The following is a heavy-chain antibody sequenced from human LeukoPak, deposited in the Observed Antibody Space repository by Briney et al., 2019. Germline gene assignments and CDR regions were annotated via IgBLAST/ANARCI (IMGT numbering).Heavy chain of an antibody. D-gene: IGHD3-10*01. CDR1: GGSISSVSNS. V-gene: IGHV4-39*01. J-gene: IGHJ6*02. Sequence: SETLSLTCTVSGGSISSVSNSWGWIRQPPGKGLEWIGSIYQSGSTYYNPSLKSRVTISVDTSKNQFSLKLSSVTAADTAVYYCASRDGSGSYSSYYYGMDVWGQGTTVTVSS. CDR2: IYQSGST. CDR3: ASRDGSGSYSSYYYGMDV.